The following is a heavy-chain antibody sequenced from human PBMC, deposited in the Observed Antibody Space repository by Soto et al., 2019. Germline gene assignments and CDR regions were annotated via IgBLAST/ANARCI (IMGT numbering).Heavy chain of an antibody. CDR1: GGSVSSGSYY. J-gene: IGHJ4*02. D-gene: IGHD1-7*01. V-gene: IGHV4-61*01. Sequence: NPSETLSLTCTVSGGSVSSGSYYWSWIRQPPGKGLEWIGYIYYSGSTNYNPSLKSRVTISVDTSKNQFSLKLSSVTAADTAVYYCARDQTATTRPWPDYWGQGTLVTVSS. CDR3: ARDQTATTRPWPDY. CDR2: IYYSGST.